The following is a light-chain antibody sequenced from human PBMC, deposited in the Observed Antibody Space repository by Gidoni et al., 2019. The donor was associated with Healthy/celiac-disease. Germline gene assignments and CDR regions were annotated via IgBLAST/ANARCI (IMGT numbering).Light chain of an antibody. V-gene: IGKV4-1*01. CDR3: QQYYSTPIT. CDR2: WAS. Sequence: DIVMTQHPDSLAVSLGERATINCQSSQSVLSSSNNKNYLAWYQQKPGQPPKLLIYWASTRESGVPDRFSGSGSGTDFTLTISSLQAEDVAVYYCQQYYSTPITFGQGTRLEIK. CDR1: QSVLSSSNNKNY. J-gene: IGKJ5*01.